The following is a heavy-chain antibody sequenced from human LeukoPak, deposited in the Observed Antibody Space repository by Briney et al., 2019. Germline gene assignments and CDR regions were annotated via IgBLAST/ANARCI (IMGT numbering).Heavy chain of an antibody. D-gene: IGHD3-10*01. CDR2: ISWNGGTI. CDR3: VGLRRKMLRGTTGKDY. CDR1: GFTFDDYA. V-gene: IGHV3-9*01. Sequence: PGGSLRLSCAASGFTFDDYAMHWVRQAPGKGLEWVSGISWNGGTIAYADSVKGRFTISRDNAKNSLSLQTNSLRPEDTAMYYCVGLRRKMLRGTTGKDYWGQGTLVTVSS. J-gene: IGHJ4*02.